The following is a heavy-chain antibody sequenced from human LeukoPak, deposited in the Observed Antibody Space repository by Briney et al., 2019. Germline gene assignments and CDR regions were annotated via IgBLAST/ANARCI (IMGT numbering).Heavy chain of an antibody. Sequence: GGSLRLSCAASGFTFSSYGMHWVRQAPGKGLEWVAVKWYDGSNKYYADSVKGRFTISRDNSKNTLYLQMNSLRAEDTAVYYCARAQYYYGSGSYDYFDYWGQGTLVTVSS. CDR2: KWYDGSNK. V-gene: IGHV3-33*01. CDR1: GFTFSSYG. CDR3: ARAQYYYGSGSYDYFDY. J-gene: IGHJ4*02. D-gene: IGHD3-10*01.